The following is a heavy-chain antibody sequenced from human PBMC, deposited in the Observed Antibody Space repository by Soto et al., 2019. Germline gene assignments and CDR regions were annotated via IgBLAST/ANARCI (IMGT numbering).Heavy chain of an antibody. CDR3: AKGLDPLPNYDFWSGPPPGMDV. V-gene: IGHV3-23*01. CDR2: ISGSGGST. J-gene: IGHJ6*02. CDR1: GFTFSSYA. Sequence: GSLRLSCAASGFTFSSYAMSWVRQAPGKGLEWVSAISGSGGSTYYADSVKGRFTISRDNSKNTLYLQMNSLRAEDTAVYYCAKGLDPLPNYDFWSGPPPGMDVWGQGTTVTVSS. D-gene: IGHD3-3*01.